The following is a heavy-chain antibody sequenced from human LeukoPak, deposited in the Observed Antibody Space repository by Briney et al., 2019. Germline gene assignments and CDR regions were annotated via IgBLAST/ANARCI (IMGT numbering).Heavy chain of an antibody. V-gene: IGHV3-21*01. CDR1: GFTFSTYS. CDR2: ISSTSSYI. Sequence: PGGPLRLSCAASGFTFSTYSMNWVRQAPGKGLEWVSSISSTSSYIYYADSLKGRFTISRDNSKNSLYLQMNSLRAEDTAVYYCVRRGPATGGNFDYWGQGTLVTVSS. CDR3: VRRGPATGGNFDY. D-gene: IGHD3-16*01. J-gene: IGHJ4*02.